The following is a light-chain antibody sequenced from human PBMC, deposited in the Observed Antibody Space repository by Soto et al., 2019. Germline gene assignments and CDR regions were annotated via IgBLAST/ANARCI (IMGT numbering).Light chain of an antibody. CDR3: QQYGSSVLT. V-gene: IGKV3-20*01. CDR1: QSISSDY. CDR2: GAS. Sequence: EIVLTQSPDTLSLSPGERATLSCRASQSISSDYLVWYQQKPGQAPRLLIYGASSRATGIPDRFSGSGSGTDFTLTITRLEPEDFAVYYCQQYGSSVLTFGGGTKVDIK. J-gene: IGKJ4*01.